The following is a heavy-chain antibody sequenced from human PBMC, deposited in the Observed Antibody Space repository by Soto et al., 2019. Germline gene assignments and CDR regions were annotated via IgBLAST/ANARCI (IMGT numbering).Heavy chain of an antibody. J-gene: IGHJ6*02. CDR2: IWYDGSNK. Sequence: GGSLRLSCAASGFTFSSYGMHWVRQAPGKGLEWVAVIWYDGSNKYYADSVKGRFTISRDNSKNTLYLQMNSLRAEDTAVYYCARDDVWFGELPPEYYYGMDVWGQGTTVTVSS. CDR3: ARDDVWFGELPPEYYYGMDV. V-gene: IGHV3-33*01. CDR1: GFTFSSYG. D-gene: IGHD3-10*01.